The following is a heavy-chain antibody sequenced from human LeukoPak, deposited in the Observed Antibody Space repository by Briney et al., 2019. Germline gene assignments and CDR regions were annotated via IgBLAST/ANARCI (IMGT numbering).Heavy chain of an antibody. V-gene: IGHV3-21*01. CDR2: ISSSSSYI. J-gene: IGHJ4*02. Sequence: GGSLRLSCAASGFTFSSYSMKWVRQAPGKGLEWVSSISSSSSYIYYADSVKGRFTISRDNAKNSLYLQMNSLRAEDTAVYYCARIAPRRGDWLSQHRGVFDYWGQGTLVTVSP. CDR3: ARIAPRRGDWLSQHRGVFDY. D-gene: IGHD3-9*01. CDR1: GFTFSSYS.